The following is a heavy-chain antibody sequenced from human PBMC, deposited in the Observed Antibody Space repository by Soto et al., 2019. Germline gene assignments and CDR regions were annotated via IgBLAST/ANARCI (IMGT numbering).Heavy chain of an antibody. CDR1: GFTFSSYA. J-gene: IGHJ3*02. Sequence: EVQLLESGGGLVQPGGSLRLSCAASGFTFSSYAMSWVRQAPGKGLEWVSAISGSGGSTYYADSVKGRFTISRDNSKNTLYLQMSSLRAEDTAVYYCAKAERRVVVVVAATPSDAFDIWGQGTMVTVSS. V-gene: IGHV3-23*01. CDR3: AKAERRVVVVVAATPSDAFDI. D-gene: IGHD2-15*01. CDR2: ISGSGGST.